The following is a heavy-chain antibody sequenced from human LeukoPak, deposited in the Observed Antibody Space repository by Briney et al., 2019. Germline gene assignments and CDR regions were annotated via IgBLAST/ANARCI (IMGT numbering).Heavy chain of an antibody. Sequence: GGSLRLSCAASGFTFSSYSVNWVRQAPGKALEWVSSISSNSSYLYYADSVKGRFTISRDNAKNSLYLQMNSLRAEDTAVYYCARDAPLRGYYGMDVWGRGTTVTVSS. V-gene: IGHV3-21*01. CDR1: GFTFSSYS. CDR3: ARDAPLRGYYGMDV. J-gene: IGHJ6*04. CDR2: ISSNSSYL.